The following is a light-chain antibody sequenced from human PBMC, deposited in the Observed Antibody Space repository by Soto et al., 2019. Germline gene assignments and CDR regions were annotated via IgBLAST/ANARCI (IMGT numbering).Light chain of an antibody. V-gene: IGLV1-51*02. CDR1: GSNIGNNY. Sequence: QSVLTQPPSVSAAPRQTVTISCSGSGSNIGNNYVSWYQHLPGAAPKLLIYETNRRPAGIPDRFSGSKSGTSATLAITGLQTADEADYYCETWDTSLSAGRVFGPGTKVTVL. CDR3: ETWDTSLSAGRV. J-gene: IGLJ1*01. CDR2: ETN.